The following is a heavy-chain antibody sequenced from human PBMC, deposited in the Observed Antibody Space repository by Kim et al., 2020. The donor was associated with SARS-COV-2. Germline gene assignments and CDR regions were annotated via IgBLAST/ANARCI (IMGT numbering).Heavy chain of an antibody. Sequence: SETLSLTCTVSGGSISSSSYYWGWIRQPPGKGLEWIGSIYYSGSTYYNPSLKSRVTISVDTSKIQFSLKLSSVTAADTAVYYCARHFSCSGGSCYPSNYLYYYYGMDVWGQGTTVTVSS. CDR3: ARHFSCSGGSCYPSNYLYYYYGMDV. J-gene: IGHJ6*02. V-gene: IGHV4-39*01. CDR1: GGSISSSSYY. CDR2: IYYSGST. D-gene: IGHD2-15*01.